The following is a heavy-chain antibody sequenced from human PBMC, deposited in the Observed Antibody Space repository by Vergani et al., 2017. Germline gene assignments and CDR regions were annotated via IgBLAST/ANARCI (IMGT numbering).Heavy chain of an antibody. CDR3: ARDLEAPIPWLRIDYYYYGMDV. CDR1: GFTFSSYS. V-gene: IGHV3-21*01. J-gene: IGHJ6*02. Sequence: EVQLVESGGGLVKPGGSLRLSCAASGFTFSSYSMNWVRQAPGKGLEWVSFISSSSSYIYYADSVKGRFTISRDNAKNSLYLQMNSLRAEDTAVYYCARDLEAPIPWLRIDYYYYGMDVWGQGTTVTVSS. D-gene: IGHD5-12*01. CDR2: ISSSSSYI.